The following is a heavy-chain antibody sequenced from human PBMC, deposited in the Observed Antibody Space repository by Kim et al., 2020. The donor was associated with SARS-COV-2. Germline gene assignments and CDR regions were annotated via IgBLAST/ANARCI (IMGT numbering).Heavy chain of an antibody. V-gene: IGHV3-23*01. Sequence: GGSLRLSCAGSGFNFSNYALSWVRQIPGKGLEWVSAISNSGSPTYYADSVQGRFTISRDNSKNTVYLQMNGLRAEDTAIYYCVKDRDTFMSPLYFDYWGQGTLVTVSS. J-gene: IGHJ4*02. D-gene: IGHD5-18*01. CDR3: VKDRDTFMSPLYFDY. CDR1: GFNFSNYA. CDR2: ISNSGSPT.